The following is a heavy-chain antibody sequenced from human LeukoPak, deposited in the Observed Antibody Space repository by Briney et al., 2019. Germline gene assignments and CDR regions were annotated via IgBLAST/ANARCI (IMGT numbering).Heavy chain of an antibody. D-gene: IGHD3-22*01. V-gene: IGHV4-34*01. Sequence: SETLSLTCAVYGGSFSGYYWSWIRQPPGKGLEWIGEINHSGSTNYNPSLKSRVTISVDTSKNQFPLKLSSVTAADTAVYYCARGLGYYDSSGYQSFDYWGQGTLVTVSS. J-gene: IGHJ4*02. CDR3: ARGLGYYDSSGYQSFDY. CDR2: INHSGST. CDR1: GGSFSGYY.